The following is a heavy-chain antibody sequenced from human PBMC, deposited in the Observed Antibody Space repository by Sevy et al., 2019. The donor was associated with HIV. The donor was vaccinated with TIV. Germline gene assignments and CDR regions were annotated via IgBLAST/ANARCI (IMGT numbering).Heavy chain of an antibody. CDR2: IIPIFGTA. CDR1: GGTFSSYA. CDR3: ATYYDILTGYYRSGMDV. V-gene: IGHV1-69*13. J-gene: IGHJ6*02. Sequence: ASVKVSCKASGGTFSSYAISWVRQAPGQGLEWMGGIIPIFGTANYAQKFQGRVTITADESTSTAYMELSSLRSEDTAVYYCATYYDILTGYYRSGMDVWGQWTAVTVSS. D-gene: IGHD3-9*01.